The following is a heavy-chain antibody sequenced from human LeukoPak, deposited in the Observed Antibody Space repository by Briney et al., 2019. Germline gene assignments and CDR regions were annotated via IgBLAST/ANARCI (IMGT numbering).Heavy chain of an antibody. D-gene: IGHD1-26*01. V-gene: IGHV3-66*01. CDR2: IYSGGST. CDR1: GFTFSSYA. J-gene: IGHJ4*02. CDR3: ARVRWELLSGSYYFDY. Sequence: GGSLRLSCAASGFTFSSYAMSWVRQAPGKGLEWVSVIYSGGSTYYADSVKGRFTISRDNSKNTLYLQMNSLRAEDTAVYYCARVRWELLSGSYYFDYWGQGTLVTVSS.